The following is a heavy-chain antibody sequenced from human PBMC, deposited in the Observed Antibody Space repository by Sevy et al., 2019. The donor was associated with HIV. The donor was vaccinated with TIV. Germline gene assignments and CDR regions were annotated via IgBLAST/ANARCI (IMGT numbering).Heavy chain of an antibody. V-gene: IGHV1-2*02. CDR3: ARDSNGNSDF. J-gene: IGHJ4*02. CDR1: GYTFTDYY. CDR2: IDPNSGDT. Sequence: ASVKVSCMASGYTFTDYYMHWVRQAPGQGLEWVGWIDPNSGDTNYAQNFQGRVTMTRDTSSSTAYMDLSRLRSGETAVYYCARDSNGNSDFWGQGTLVTVSS. D-gene: IGHD4-4*01.